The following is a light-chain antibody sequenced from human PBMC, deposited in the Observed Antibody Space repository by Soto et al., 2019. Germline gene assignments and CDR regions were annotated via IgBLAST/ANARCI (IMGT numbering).Light chain of an antibody. CDR2: GAS. V-gene: IGKV3-11*01. CDR1: QNVSSN. J-gene: IGKJ5*01. CDR3: QQGGNWPLT. Sequence: TVLTRAPCTVSVSPGERATLSCRASQNVSSNLLVWYQQHPGQAPRLLIYGASSRATGIPARFSGSGSGTDFTPTISSLEPEDFAVYYCQQGGNWPLTFGQGTRLEIK.